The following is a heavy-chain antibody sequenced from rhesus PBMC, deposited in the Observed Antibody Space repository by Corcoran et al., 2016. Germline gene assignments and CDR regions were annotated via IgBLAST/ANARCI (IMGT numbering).Heavy chain of an antibody. D-gene: IGHD1-1*01. Sequence: QLQLQESGPGLVKPSETLSLTCAVSGGSISSNYWSWIRQPPGKGLEWIGRISGSGGRTDYNPSLKSRVTISTGTSKNQFSQKLSAVPAAYTAVYYCARGRNYEYFEFWGQGALVTVSS. CDR2: ISGSGGRT. J-gene: IGHJ1*01. CDR1: GGSISSNY. V-gene: IGHV4-173*01. CDR3: ARGRNYEYFEF.